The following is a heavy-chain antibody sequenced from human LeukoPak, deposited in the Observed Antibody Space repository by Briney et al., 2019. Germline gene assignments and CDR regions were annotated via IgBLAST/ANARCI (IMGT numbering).Heavy chain of an antibody. J-gene: IGHJ5*02. CDR3: ARDAGTIVGTIGGGNWFDP. CDR1: GGSISSGSYY. Sequence: SETLSLTCTVSGGSISSGSYYWSWIRQPAGKGLEWIGRIYISGSTDYNPSLKSRITMSVDTSKNQFSLKLSSVTAADTAVYYCARDAGTIVGTIGGGNWFDPWGQGTLVTVSS. D-gene: IGHD1-26*01. CDR2: IYISGST. V-gene: IGHV4-61*02.